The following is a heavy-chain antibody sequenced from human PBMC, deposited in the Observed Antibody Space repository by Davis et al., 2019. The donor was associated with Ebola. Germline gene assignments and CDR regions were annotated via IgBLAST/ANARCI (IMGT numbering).Heavy chain of an antibody. D-gene: IGHD1-26*01. CDR3: ASRYSGSYYLTAFDI. V-gene: IGHV1-18*01. CDR2: ISAYNGNT. J-gene: IGHJ3*02. Sequence: ASVKVSCKASGYTFTSYGISWVRQAPGQGLEWMGWISAYNGNTNYAQKLQGRVTMTTDTSTGTAYMELRSLRSDDTAVYYCASRYSGSYYLTAFDIWGQGTMVTVSS. CDR1: GYTFTSYG.